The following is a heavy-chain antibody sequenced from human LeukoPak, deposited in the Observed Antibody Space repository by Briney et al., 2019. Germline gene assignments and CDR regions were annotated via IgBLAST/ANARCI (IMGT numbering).Heavy chain of an antibody. D-gene: IGHD2-2*01. Sequence: SETLSLTCAVSGVSINDFYWTWIRQAPGKGLEWIGYVYYGGSTNYNPSLKSRVTISLDTSKNQFSLKLSSVTAADTAVYYCASGGYCSSTKCYPNWFDPWGQGTLVTVSS. CDR3: ASGGYCSSTKCYPNWFDP. J-gene: IGHJ5*02. V-gene: IGHV4-59*01. CDR2: VYYGGST. CDR1: GVSINDFY.